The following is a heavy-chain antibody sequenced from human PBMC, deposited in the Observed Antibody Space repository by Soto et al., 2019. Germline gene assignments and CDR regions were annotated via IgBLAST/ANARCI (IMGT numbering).Heavy chain of an antibody. D-gene: IGHD6-13*01. Sequence: QNQLVQSGPEVKEPGASVKISCKTSGYTCTSYGVRWVRQAPGQGREWMGWINTFSGITNYAQKYQGRVTITTDTSTRTAYMELRSLRSDDTAIYYCAKYTTREQPLRVDSWGQGTMVTVSS. J-gene: IGHJ4*02. CDR1: GYTCTSYG. CDR2: INTFSGIT. CDR3: AKYTTREQPLRVDS. V-gene: IGHV1-18*01.